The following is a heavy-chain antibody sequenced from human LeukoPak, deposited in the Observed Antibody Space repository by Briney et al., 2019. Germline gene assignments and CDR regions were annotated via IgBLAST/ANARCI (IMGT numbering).Heavy chain of an antibody. CDR3: ARRDYYGSGSYPYYYHNYMDV. D-gene: IGHD3-10*01. CDR1: GYTFTSYY. Sequence: ASVKVSCKASGYTFTSYYMIWVRQAPGQGLEGMGIINPNTGSTSYTQKFQRRVTMTRDMSTSTVYMELSSLRSEDTALYYCARRDYYGSGSYPYYYHNYMDVWGKGTTLTISS. CDR2: INPNTGST. V-gene: IGHV1-46*01. J-gene: IGHJ6*03.